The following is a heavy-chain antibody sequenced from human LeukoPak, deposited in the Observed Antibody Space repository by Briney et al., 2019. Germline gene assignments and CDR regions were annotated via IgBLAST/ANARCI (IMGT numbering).Heavy chain of an antibody. J-gene: IGHJ4*02. V-gene: IGHV1-24*01. CDR3: ARYTSGYYGYFDY. D-gene: IGHD3-22*01. CDR1: GYTFTGYY. CDR2: FDPEDGET. Sequence: ASVKVSCKASGYTFTGYYIHWVRQAPGKGLEWMGGFDPEDGETIYAQKFQGRVTMTEDTSTDTAYMELSRLRSDDAAMYYCARYTSGYYGYFDYWGQGTLVTDSS.